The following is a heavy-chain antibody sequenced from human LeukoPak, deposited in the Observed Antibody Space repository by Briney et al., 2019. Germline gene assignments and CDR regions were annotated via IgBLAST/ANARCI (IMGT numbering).Heavy chain of an antibody. CDR3: AKRGTTWSLDY. CDR1: GFAFGRYA. CDR2: LSGSSVST. D-gene: IGHD6-13*01. J-gene: IGHJ4*02. V-gene: IGHV3-23*01. Sequence: GGSLILSCAASGFAFGRYAIIWVRQGPGKGLECVSALSGSSVSTYYADSVKGRFTISRDNSKNTLYLQMNSLRAEDTAVYYCAKRGTTWSLDYWGQGTLVTVSS.